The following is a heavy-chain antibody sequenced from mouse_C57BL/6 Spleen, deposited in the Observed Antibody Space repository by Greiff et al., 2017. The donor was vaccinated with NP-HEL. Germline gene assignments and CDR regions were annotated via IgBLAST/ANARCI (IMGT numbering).Heavy chain of an antibody. J-gene: IGHJ1*03. CDR2: IYPGDGDT. D-gene: IGHD1-1*01. V-gene: IGHV1-80*01. Sequence: QVQLKQSGAELVKPGASVKISCKASGYAFSSYWMNWVKQRPGKGLEWIGQIYPGDGDTNYNGKFKGKATLTADKSSSTAYMQLSSLTSEDSAVYFCAREHYYGSSYVNWYFDVWGTGTTVTVSS. CDR3: AREHYYGSSYVNWYFDV. CDR1: GYAFSSYW.